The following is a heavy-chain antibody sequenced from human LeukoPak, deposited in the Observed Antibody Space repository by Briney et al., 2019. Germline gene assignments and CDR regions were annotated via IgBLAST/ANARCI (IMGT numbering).Heavy chain of an antibody. CDR1: GFTFSSFG. V-gene: IGHV3-33*01. CDR3: VRVQVAPMGLPDY. J-gene: IGHJ4*02. CDR2: IWYDGSNK. Sequence: GGSLRLSCAASGFTFSSFGMHWVRQAPGKGLEWVAVIWYDGSNKKYVDSVKGRFTISRDNSKNTLYLQMNSLRAEDTAVYYCVRVQVAPMGLPDYWGQGTLVTVSS. D-gene: IGHD5-12*01.